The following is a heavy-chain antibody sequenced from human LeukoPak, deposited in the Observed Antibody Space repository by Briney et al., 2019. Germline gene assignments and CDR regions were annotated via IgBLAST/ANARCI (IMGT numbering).Heavy chain of an antibody. V-gene: IGHV3-53*01. Sequence: GGSLRLSCAVSGFSFSDAWMSWVRQTPGKGLEWVSFIYSGGNTHYSDSVKGRFTISRDNSKNTLYLQMNSLRAEDTAVYYCARRAGEYSHPYDYWGQGTLVTVSS. CDR2: IYSGGNT. D-gene: IGHD4-17*01. J-gene: IGHJ4*02. CDR3: ARRAGEYSHPYDY. CDR1: GFSFSDAW.